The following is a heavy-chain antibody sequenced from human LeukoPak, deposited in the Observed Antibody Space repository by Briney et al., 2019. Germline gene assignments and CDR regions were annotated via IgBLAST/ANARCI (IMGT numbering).Heavy chain of an antibody. Sequence: GGSLRLSCAASGFTFSNAWMSWVRQAPGKGLEWVSSISSSSSYIYYADSVKGRFTISRDNAKNSLYLQMNSLRAEDTAVYYCARDPFDYDFWSGSNPFDYWGQGTLVTVSS. J-gene: IGHJ4*02. D-gene: IGHD3-3*01. CDR2: ISSSSSYI. CDR1: GFTFSNAW. CDR3: ARDPFDYDFWSGSNPFDY. V-gene: IGHV3-21*01.